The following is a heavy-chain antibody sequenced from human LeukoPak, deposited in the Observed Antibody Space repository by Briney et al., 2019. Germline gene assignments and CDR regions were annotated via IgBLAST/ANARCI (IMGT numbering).Heavy chain of an antibody. J-gene: IGHJ4*02. D-gene: IGHD5-12*01. Sequence: SETLSLTCTVSGGSISSYYWSWIRQPPGKGLELIGYIYYSGSTNYNPSLNSRVTISVDTSKNQSSLKLSSVTAADSAVYYCARAGYSGYDFDYWGQGTLVTVSS. CDR1: GGSISSYY. V-gene: IGHV4-59*01. CDR3: ARAGYSGYDFDY. CDR2: IYYSGST.